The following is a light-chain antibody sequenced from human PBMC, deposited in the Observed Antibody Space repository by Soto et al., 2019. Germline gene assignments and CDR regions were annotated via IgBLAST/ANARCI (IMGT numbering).Light chain of an antibody. J-gene: IGKJ5*01. V-gene: IGKV3-20*01. CDR2: GAS. CDR1: QSVSSSY. CDR3: QQYGSSP. Sequence: EIVLTQSPGTLSLSPGERATLSCRASQSVSSSYLAWYQQKPGQAPRLLIYGASSRDTGNPDRFSGSGSGIDFTLTICRLNPEDFIVSYCQQYGSSPFGQGTRLEIK.